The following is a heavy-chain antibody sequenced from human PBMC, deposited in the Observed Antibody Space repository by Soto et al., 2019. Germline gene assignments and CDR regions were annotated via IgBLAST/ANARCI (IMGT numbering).Heavy chain of an antibody. Sequence: GGSLRLSCAASGFTFDDYAMHWVRQAPGKGLEWVSGISWNSGSIGYADSVKGRFTISRDNAKNSLYLQMNSLRAEDTALYYCAKDNSGVAAAGRYYYYYMDVWGKGTTVTVSS. V-gene: IGHV3-9*01. J-gene: IGHJ6*03. CDR1: GFTFDDYA. CDR3: AKDNSGVAAAGRYYYYYMDV. D-gene: IGHD6-13*01. CDR2: ISWNSGSI.